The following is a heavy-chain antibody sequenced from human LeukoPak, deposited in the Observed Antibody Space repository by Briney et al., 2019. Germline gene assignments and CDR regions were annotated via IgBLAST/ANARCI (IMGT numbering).Heavy chain of an antibody. CDR2: LSGSGANT. Sequence: GSLRLSCAASGFTFSSYAMSWVRQAPGKGLEWVSALSGSGANTYYADSVKGRFTISRDNSKNTLYLQVNSLRAEDTAVYYRAKGVGCSGGTCYSGHGMDVWGQGTTVTVSS. V-gene: IGHV3-23*01. CDR3: AKGVGCSGGTCYSGHGMDV. D-gene: IGHD2-15*01. CDR1: GFTFSSYA. J-gene: IGHJ6*02.